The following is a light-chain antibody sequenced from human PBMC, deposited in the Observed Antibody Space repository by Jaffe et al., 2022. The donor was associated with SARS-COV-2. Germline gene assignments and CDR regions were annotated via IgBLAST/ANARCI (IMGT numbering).Light chain of an antibody. CDR1: QDINNY. V-gene: IGKV1-33*01. Sequence: DIQMTQSPPSLSASVGNRVTITCQASQDINNYLSWYQQKPGKAPKLLIYGASNLETGVPSRFTGSGSGTDFTLTIRSLQPEDIATYYCQQYDGLPLTFGGGTKVEIK. CDR2: GAS. CDR3: QQYDGLPLT. J-gene: IGKJ4*01.